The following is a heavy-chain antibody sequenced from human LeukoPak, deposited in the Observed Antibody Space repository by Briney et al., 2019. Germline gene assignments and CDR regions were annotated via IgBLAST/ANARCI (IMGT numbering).Heavy chain of an antibody. CDR2: ISTSSSYI. CDR1: GFTFSSYS. D-gene: IGHD3-3*01. J-gene: IGHJ6*03. V-gene: IGHV3-21*01. CDR3: AKESITIFGVPKQTDYYYYYMDV. Sequence: GGSLRLSCAASGFTFSSYSMNWVRQAPGKGLEWVSSISTSSSYIYYADSVKGRFTISRDNAKNSLYLQMNSLRAEDTAVYYCAKESITIFGVPKQTDYYYYYMDVWGKGTTVTVSS.